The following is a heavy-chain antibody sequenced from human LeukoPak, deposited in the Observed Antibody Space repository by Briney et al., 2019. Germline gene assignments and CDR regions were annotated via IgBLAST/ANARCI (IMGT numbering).Heavy chain of an antibody. CDR3: AKGDPTVTQPSDS. D-gene: IGHD4-17*01. CDR1: GFPFNTYG. Sequence: PGRSLRLSCVASGFPFNTYGMHWVRQAPGKGLEWVAVISYGGSNKYYADSVEGRFTISRDNSKNTLYLQMNSLRHADTAVYYCAKGDPTVTQPSDSWGQGTLVTVSS. V-gene: IGHV3-30*18. J-gene: IGHJ4*02. CDR2: ISYGGSNK.